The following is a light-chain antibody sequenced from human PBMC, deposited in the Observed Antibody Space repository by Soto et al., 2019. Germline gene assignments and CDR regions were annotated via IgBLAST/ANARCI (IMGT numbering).Light chain of an antibody. CDR3: QQRSAWPRNT. Sequence: DIVLTQFPATLSLSPGERATLSCRASQRVSSYLAWYQWKPGQAPRLLIYDISNRATGIPARFIGSGSGTAFPLTISSLEPEDSAVYYCQQRSAWPRNTFGQGTKLEIK. V-gene: IGKV3-11*01. CDR1: QRVSSY. J-gene: IGKJ2*01. CDR2: DIS.